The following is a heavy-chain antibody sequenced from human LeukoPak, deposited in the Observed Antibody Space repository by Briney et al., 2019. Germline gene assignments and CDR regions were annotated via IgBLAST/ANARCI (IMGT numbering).Heavy chain of an antibody. Sequence: ASVKVSCKASGYTVTGYHMHWVRQAPGQGLEWMGWINPNSDGTNYAQKFQGRVTMTRDTSINTACMELSRLRADDTAVYYCAGDMVRGVILRRVLEYWGQGTLVTASS. CDR1: GYTVTGYH. V-gene: IGHV1-2*02. CDR3: AGDMVRGVILRRVLEY. J-gene: IGHJ4*02. CDR2: INPNSDGT. D-gene: IGHD3-10*01.